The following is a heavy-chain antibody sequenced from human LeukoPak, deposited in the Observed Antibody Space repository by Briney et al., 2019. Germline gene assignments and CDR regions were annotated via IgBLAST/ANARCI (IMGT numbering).Heavy chain of an antibody. V-gene: IGHV3-33*01. CDR2: IWYDGSKT. D-gene: IGHD2-8*02. CDR1: GLTFSSHG. Sequence: GRSLRLSRAASGLTFSSHGMHWVRQAPGKGLEWVALIWYDGSKTYYVDSVKGRFTISRDNSKNTLYLQMNSLRAEDTAVYYCARLYCDYIDYWGKGTGVTVSS. J-gene: IGHJ4*02. CDR3: ARLYCDYIDY.